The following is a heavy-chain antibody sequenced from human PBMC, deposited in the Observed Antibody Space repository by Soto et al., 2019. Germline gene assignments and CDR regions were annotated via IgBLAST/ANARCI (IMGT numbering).Heavy chain of an antibody. CDR3: ARLIGNSWLDS. CDR1: GFTVSNNY. CDR2: IYDGGST. V-gene: IGHV3-66*04. J-gene: IGHJ5*01. Sequence: GGSLRLSCAASGFTVSNNYMSWVRQAPGKGLEWVSVIYDGGSTYYAESVKDRFTISRDNSKNTLYLQMNSLRAEDTAVYYCARLIGNSWLDSWGQGTLVTVSS.